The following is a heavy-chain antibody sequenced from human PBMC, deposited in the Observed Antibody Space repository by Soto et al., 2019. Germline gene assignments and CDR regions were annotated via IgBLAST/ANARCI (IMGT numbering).Heavy chain of an antibody. J-gene: IGHJ4*02. V-gene: IGHV1-2*02. CDR1: GYTFTGYY. CDR2: INPNSGGT. D-gene: IGHD6-19*01. Sequence: ASVKVSCKASGYTFTGYYMHWVRQAPGQGLEWMGWINPNSGGTNYAQKFQGRVTMTRDTSISTAYMELSRLRSDDTAVYYCAMLHSSGWLPFDYWGQGTLVTVSS. CDR3: AMLHSSGWLPFDY.